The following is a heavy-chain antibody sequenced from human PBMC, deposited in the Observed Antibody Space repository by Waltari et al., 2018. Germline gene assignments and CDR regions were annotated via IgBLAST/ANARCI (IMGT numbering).Heavy chain of an antibody. V-gene: IGHV4-4*02. CDR2: VLGSGRT. CDR1: GDSMNYW. D-gene: IGHD2-15*01. J-gene: IGHJ4*02. Sequence: QLQLQESGPGLVKTSGTLSLIRAVSGDSMNYWWSWVRQPPGKGLEWIGQVLGSGRTNYNPSFASRVTISLDTSTHQFALKMTSATAADTALYYCARDRGRGLYLDTWGQGILVTVSP. CDR3: ARDRGRGLYLDT.